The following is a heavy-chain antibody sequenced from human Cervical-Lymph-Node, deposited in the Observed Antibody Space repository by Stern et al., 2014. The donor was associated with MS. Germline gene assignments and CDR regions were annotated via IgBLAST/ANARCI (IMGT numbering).Heavy chain of an antibody. CDR3: ARQSSGWYGGGVDY. D-gene: IGHD6-19*01. CDR2: IYYSGST. J-gene: IGHJ4*02. Sequence: QLQLQESGPGLVKPSETLSLTCTVSGGSISSSSYYWGWIRQPPGKGLEWIGSIYYSGSTYYNPSLKSRVTISVDTSKNQFSLKLGSGTAADTAVYYCARQSSGWYGGGVDYWGQGTLVTVSS. V-gene: IGHV4-39*01. CDR1: GGSISSSSYY.